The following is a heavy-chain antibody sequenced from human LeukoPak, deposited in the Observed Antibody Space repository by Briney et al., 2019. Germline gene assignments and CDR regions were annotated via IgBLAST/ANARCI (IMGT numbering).Heavy chain of an antibody. Sequence: SETLSLTCAVSGYSIRSGHYWGWIRQPPGKGLEWIGSIYHSGSTYYNPSLKSRVTISVDTSKNQFSLKLSSVTAADTAVYYCARHGLRMPGYSSGWPFDYWGQGTLVTVSS. V-gene: IGHV4-38-2*01. J-gene: IGHJ4*02. CDR2: IYHSGST. D-gene: IGHD6-19*01. CDR3: ARHGLRMPGYSSGWPFDY. CDR1: GYSIRSGHY.